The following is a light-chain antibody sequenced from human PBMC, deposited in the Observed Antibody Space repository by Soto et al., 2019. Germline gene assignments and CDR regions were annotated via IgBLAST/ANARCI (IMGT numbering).Light chain of an antibody. V-gene: IGKV1-39*01. CDR1: QLISSY. CDR2: GTS. Sequence: IQMPPSPSSLSASVVDSVTITCRASQLISSYLNWYQQKPGKAPKVLIYGTSKLQSGVPSRFSGSGSGPDFTLTISGLQLEDLATYYGQQSFSAPLTCGGGTKVDIK. J-gene: IGKJ4*01. CDR3: QQSFSAPLT.